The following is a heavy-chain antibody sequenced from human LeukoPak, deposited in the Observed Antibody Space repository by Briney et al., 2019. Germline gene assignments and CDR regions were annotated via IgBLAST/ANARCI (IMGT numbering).Heavy chain of an antibody. J-gene: IGHJ3*02. CDR1: GYSISSGYY. CDR2: IYHSGST. V-gene: IGHV4-38-2*02. CDR3: AAPIYADAFDI. D-gene: IGHD5/OR15-5a*01. Sequence: SETLSLTCTVSGYSISSGYYWGWIRQPPGKGLEWIGSIYHSGSTYYNPSLKSRVTISVDTSKNQFSLKLSSVTAADTAVYYCAAPIYADAFDIWGQGTMVTVSS.